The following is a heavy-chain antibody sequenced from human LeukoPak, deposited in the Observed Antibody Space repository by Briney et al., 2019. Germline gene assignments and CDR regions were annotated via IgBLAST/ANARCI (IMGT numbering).Heavy chain of an antibody. J-gene: IGHJ1*01. CDR2: ISGGGGTT. CDR3: ARDYGDYGEYFQH. V-gene: IGHV3-23*01. CDR1: EFIFSNYG. Sequence: GGSLRLSCAASEFIFSNYGMNWVRQAPGKGLEWVSGISGGGGTTYYASSVKGRFTISRDNSKNTLYLQMNSLRVEDTAVYYCARDYGDYGEYFQHWGQGTLVTVSS. D-gene: IGHD4-17*01.